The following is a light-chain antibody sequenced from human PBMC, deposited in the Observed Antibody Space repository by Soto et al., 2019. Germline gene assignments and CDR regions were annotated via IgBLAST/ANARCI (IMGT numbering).Light chain of an antibody. CDR2: SAS. Sequence: EIVMTQSPATLSVSPGERATLSCRASQSISTELAWYQQKPGQPPRLLSYSASTMATGVPARFTGSGSGSEFTLTISGLQSEDFSVYYCQQGHNWPLSFGQGPRLEI. V-gene: IGKV3-15*01. CDR3: QQGHNWPLS. J-gene: IGKJ2*01. CDR1: QSISTE.